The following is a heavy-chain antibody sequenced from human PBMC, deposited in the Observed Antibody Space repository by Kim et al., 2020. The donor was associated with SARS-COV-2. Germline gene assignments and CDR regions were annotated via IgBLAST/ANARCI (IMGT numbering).Heavy chain of an antibody. D-gene: IGHD2-2*01. CDR3: ARGCIPAAPFPY. J-gene: IGHJ4*02. Sequence: YADSGKGRFIISRDNAKNTLYLQMNSLRPEDTAVYYCARGCIPAAPFPYWGQGALVTVSS. V-gene: IGHV3-74*01.